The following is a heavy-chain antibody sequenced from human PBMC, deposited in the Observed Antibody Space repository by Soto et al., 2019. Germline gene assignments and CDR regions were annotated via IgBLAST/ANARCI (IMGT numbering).Heavy chain of an antibody. J-gene: IGHJ1*01. CDR2: VKDGGST. Sequence: QVQLQQWGAGLLKPSETLSLTCTVNGGSLTGYYWSWIRQPPGKGLEWIGEVKDGGSTNYSPSLRGRFSISAATSPNHFSLRLNSVTAADTAVYFCARGQEGIVATHWAQGALVTGSA. D-gene: IGHD5-12*01. CDR3: ARGQEGIVATH. CDR1: GGSLTGYY. V-gene: IGHV4-34*01.